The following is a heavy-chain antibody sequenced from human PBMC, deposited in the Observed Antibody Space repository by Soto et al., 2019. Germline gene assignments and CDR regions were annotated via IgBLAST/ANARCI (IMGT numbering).Heavy chain of an antibody. CDR3: ASVSVPGIYGEDV. J-gene: IGHJ6*02. Sequence: QVQLVQSGAEVKKPGSSVKVSCKASGGTFGNYAVSWVRQAPGQGLEWMGGIMPVFGTVNYAQKFQGRVTITADKFTSTAYMELSSLSSGDTAVYYCASVSVPGIYGEDVWGQGTTVSVSS. CDR1: GGTFGNYA. D-gene: IGHD2-2*01. CDR2: IMPVFGTV. V-gene: IGHV1-69*06.